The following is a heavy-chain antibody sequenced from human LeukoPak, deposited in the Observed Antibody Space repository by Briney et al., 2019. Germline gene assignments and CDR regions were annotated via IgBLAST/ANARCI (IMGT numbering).Heavy chain of an antibody. Sequence: SETLSLTCIVSGDSISSTSYYWAWIRQPPGKGLEWIGMIFYSGSAYYTPSLRGRVTLSVDTSRNQFSLNLISVTAADTGVYFCARQLSDTSLFDPWGQGTLVTVSS. V-gene: IGHV4-39*01. CDR1: GDSISSTSYY. D-gene: IGHD2-21*02. CDR3: ARQLSDTSLFDP. J-gene: IGHJ5*02. CDR2: IFYSGSA.